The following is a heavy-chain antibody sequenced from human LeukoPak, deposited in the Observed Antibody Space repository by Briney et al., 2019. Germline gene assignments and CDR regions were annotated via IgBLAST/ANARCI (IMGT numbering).Heavy chain of an antibody. CDR2: ISWNSGTI. CDR3: AKGISKWLQLTDAFDI. J-gene: IGHJ3*02. Sequence: PGGSLRLSCAASGFTFADYAMHWVRQAPGKGLEWVSGISWNSGTIGYADSVKGRFTISRDNAKNSLYLQMNSLRAEDTALYYCAKGISKWLQLTDAFDIWGQGTMVTVSS. CDR1: GFTFADYA. D-gene: IGHD5-24*01. V-gene: IGHV3-9*01.